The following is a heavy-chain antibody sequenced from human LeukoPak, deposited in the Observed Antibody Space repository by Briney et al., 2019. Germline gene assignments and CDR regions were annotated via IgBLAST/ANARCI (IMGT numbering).Heavy chain of an antibody. CDR2: ISSSSSYI. CDR1: GFTFSSYS. D-gene: IGHD3-22*01. Sequence: TTGGSLRLSCAASGFTFSSYSMNWVRQAPGKGLEWVSSISSSSSYIYYADSVKGRFTISRDNAKNSLYLQMNSLRAEDTAVYYCARGRWVVVPYYYGMDVWGQGTTVTVSS. V-gene: IGHV3-21*01. CDR3: ARGRWVVVPYYYGMDV. J-gene: IGHJ6*02.